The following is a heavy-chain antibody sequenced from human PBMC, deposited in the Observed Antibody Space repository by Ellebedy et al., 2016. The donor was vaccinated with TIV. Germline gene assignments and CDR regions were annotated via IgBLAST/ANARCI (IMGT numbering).Heavy chain of an antibody. CDR2: MSYSGGT. CDR1: GGSMGPYS. D-gene: IGHD3-22*01. Sequence: SETLSLXXAVSGGSMGPYSWSWIRQPPGKGLEWIGFMSYSGGTKYNASLQSRVSMSVDTSKKEFSLRLTSVTAADTAVYYCARYWNYYYSTGTEESYWYLDLWGRGTLVTVSS. V-gene: IGHV4-59*01. CDR3: ARYWNYYYSTGTEESYWYLDL. J-gene: IGHJ2*01.